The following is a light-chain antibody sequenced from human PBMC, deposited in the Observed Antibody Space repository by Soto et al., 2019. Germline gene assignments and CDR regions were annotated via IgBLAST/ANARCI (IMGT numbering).Light chain of an antibody. J-gene: IGKJ1*01. CDR3: QQYNNYPWT. CDR2: KVS. Sequence: DIQMTQSPSTLSASVGDRVTISCRASQTINNWLGWLQQKPGKAPKLLIYKVSTLESGVPSRFSGSGSGTEFTLTIDGLQTDDFAIYYCQQYNNYPWTFGQGTRVEIK. CDR1: QTINNW. V-gene: IGKV1-5*03.